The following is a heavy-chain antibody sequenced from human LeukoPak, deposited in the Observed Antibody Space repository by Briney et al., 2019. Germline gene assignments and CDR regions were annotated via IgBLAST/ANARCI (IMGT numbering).Heavy chain of an antibody. J-gene: IGHJ4*02. CDR1: GFTFSDYY. V-gene: IGHV3-11*01. D-gene: IGHD3-3*01. CDR2: ISSSGSNI. Sequence: GGSLRLSCAASGFTFSDYYMSWIRQAPGQGLEWVSYISSSGSNIYYADSVKGRFTISRDNAKNSLYLQMNSLRAEDTAVYYCARRSGYPYYFDYWGQGTLVTVSS. CDR3: ARRSGYPYYFDY.